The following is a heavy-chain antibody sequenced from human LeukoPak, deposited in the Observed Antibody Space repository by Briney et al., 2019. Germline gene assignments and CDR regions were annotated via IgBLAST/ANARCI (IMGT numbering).Heavy chain of an antibody. CDR2: ISKDGSTS. V-gene: IGHV3-74*01. CDR1: GFTFSSYG. Sequence: PGRSLRLSCVASGFTFSSYGMHWVRQAPGKGLVWVSVISKDGSTSIYADSVRGRLTISRDNAKNTLYLQMNSLRVEDTSVYYCARDYYMGIVDQWGQGTRVTVSS. D-gene: IGHD3-22*01. CDR3: ARDYYMGIVDQ. J-gene: IGHJ5*02.